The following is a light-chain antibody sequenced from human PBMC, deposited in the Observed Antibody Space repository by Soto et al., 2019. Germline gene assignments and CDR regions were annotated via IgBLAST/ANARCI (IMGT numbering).Light chain of an antibody. CDR2: DAF. V-gene: IGKV3-11*01. CDR3: QQRARWPST. CDR1: QRVDDSH. J-gene: IGKJ2*02. Sequence: EIVLTQSPGTLSLSPGERATLSCRASQRVDDSHLAWYQQKVGQAPRLLIYDAFTRATGVAARFSGSGSATDFTLTISSLEPEDFAVYYCQQRARWPSTFGPGTKVDI.